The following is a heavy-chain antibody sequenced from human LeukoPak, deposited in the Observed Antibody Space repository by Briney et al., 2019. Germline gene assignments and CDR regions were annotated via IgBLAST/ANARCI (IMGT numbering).Heavy chain of an antibody. V-gene: IGHV3-11*01. CDR1: GFTFSDYY. D-gene: IGHD2-15*01. Sequence: PGGSLRLSCAASGFTFSDYYMSCIRQAPGKGLEWVSYISSSGSTIYYADSVKGRFTISRDNAKNSLYLQMNSLRAEDTAVYYCATSPPVAAYYNYYYTDVWGKGTTVTVSS. CDR3: ATSPPVAAYYNYYYTDV. J-gene: IGHJ6*03. CDR2: ISSSGSTI.